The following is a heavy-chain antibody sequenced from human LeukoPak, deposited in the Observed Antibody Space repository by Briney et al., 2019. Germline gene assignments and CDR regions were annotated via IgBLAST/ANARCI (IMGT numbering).Heavy chain of an antibody. J-gene: IGHJ5*02. D-gene: IGHD5-18*01. V-gene: IGHV3-7*01. CDR3: ARDFSYSKKLWES. CDR2: IKQDGSEK. CDR1: GFTFSSYW. Sequence: TGGSLRLPCAASGFTFSSYWMSWVRQAPGKGLEWVANIKQDGSEKYYVDPVKGRFTISRDNAKNSLYLQMNSLRAEDTAVYYCARDFSYSKKLWESWGQGTLVTVSS.